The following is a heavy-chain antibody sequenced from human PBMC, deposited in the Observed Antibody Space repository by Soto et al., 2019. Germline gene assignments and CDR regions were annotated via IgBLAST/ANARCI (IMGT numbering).Heavy chain of an antibody. Sequence: GGSLRLSCAASGFTFDDYSIHWVRQAPWKGLEWVSGISWNSGSIGYADSVKGRFTISRDNAKNSLYLQMNSLRAEDTALYYCAKGSYYDFPNAGNWFDPWGQGTLVTVCS. CDR1: GFTFDDYS. CDR2: ISWNSGSI. CDR3: AKGSYYDFPNAGNWFDP. J-gene: IGHJ5*02. D-gene: IGHD3-3*01. V-gene: IGHV3-9*01.